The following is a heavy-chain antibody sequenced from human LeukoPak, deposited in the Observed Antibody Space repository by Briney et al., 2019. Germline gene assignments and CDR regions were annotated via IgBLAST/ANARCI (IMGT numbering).Heavy chain of an antibody. D-gene: IGHD1-14*01. V-gene: IGHV1-2*02. CDR2: IDPTNGYT. CDR3: ARRSRNGLDAFDF. Sequence: SVKVSCKASAYTFTSYYLHWVRQAPGQGLQWMGWIDPTNGYTEYAQKFQGRVTMTRDRSISTAYMELGRLTSDDTAVYYCARRSRNGLDAFDFWGQGTMVTVPS. J-gene: IGHJ3*01. CDR1: AYTFTSYY.